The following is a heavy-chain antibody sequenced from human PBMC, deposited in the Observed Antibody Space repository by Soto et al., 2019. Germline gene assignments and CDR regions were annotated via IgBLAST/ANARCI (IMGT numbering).Heavy chain of an antibody. CDR3: ARESYYYDSSGYYTSYFDY. V-gene: IGHV1-18*04. CDR2: ISAYNGNT. Sequence: ASVKVSCKASGYTFTSYGISWVRQAPGQGLEWMGWISAYNGNTNYAQKLQGRVTMTTDTSTSTAYMELRSLRSDDTAVYYCARESYYYDSSGYYTSYFDYWGQGTLVTVSS. J-gene: IGHJ4*02. CDR1: GYTFTSYG. D-gene: IGHD3-22*01.